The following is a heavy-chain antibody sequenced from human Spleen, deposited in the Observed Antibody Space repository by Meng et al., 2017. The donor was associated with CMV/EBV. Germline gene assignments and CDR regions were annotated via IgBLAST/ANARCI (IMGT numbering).Heavy chain of an antibody. Sequence: KASGGTSSTYAINWVRQAPGQGLEWMGTIIPMGETAIYTQKFRGRVTITADESTTTAHMEISGLTSEDTAVYYCATDGPGGGSYCLYWGQGTLVTVSS. D-gene: IGHD3-10*01. CDR1: GGTSSTYA. CDR3: ATDGPGGGSYCLY. J-gene: IGHJ4*02. V-gene: IGHV1-69*11. CDR2: IIPMGETA.